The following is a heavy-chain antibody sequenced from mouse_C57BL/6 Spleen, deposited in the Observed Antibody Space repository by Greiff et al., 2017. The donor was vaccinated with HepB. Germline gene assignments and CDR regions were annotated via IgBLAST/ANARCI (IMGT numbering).Heavy chain of an antibody. V-gene: IGHV1-80*01. Sequence: QVQLQQSGAELVKPGASVKISCKASGYAFSSYWMNWVKQRPGKGLEWIGQIYPGDGDTNYNGKFKGKATLTADKSSSTAYMQLSSLTSEDSAVYFCAREGGGYYVGYFDVWGTGTTVTVSS. CDR3: AREGGGYYVGYFDV. D-gene: IGHD2-3*01. J-gene: IGHJ1*03. CDR2: IYPGDGDT. CDR1: GYAFSSYW.